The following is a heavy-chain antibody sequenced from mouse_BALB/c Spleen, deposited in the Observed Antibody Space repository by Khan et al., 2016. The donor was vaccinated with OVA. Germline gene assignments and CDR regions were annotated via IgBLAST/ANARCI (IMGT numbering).Heavy chain of an antibody. D-gene: IGHD1-1*01. Sequence: EVQGVESGGGLVQPGGSRKLSCAASGFTFSSYGMHWVRQAPEKGLEWVAYISGDSSTIYYTETVKGRFTISRDNPKNTLSLQMTSLMSEDTAMYYCATSYYYGYYFDYWGPGTTLTVSS. V-gene: IGHV5-17*02. J-gene: IGHJ2*01. CDR1: GFTFSSYG. CDR3: ATSYYYGYYFDY. CDR2: ISGDSSTI.